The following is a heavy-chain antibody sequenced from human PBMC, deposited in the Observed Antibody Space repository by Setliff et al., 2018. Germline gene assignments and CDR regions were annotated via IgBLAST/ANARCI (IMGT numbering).Heavy chain of an antibody. D-gene: IGHD2-21*01. Sequence: PSETLSLTCTVSGGFINNGDYNWGWVRQPPGEGLECVGSLYYSGSTYYNPSLKSRVTISVDTSKNQFSLRLSSVAAADTSVYYCARVFKVDCAGDGCDCYGARCYYFYMDVWGKGTTVTVSS. CDR3: ARVFKVDCAGDGCDCYGARCYYFYMDV. CDR1: GGFINNGDYN. V-gene: IGHV4-39*01. J-gene: IGHJ6*03. CDR2: LYYSGST.